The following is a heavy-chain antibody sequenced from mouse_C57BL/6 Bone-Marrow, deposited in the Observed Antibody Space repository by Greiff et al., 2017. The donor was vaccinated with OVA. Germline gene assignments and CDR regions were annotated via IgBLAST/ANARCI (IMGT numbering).Heavy chain of an antibody. CDR1: GFNIKDDY. CDR2: IDPENGDT. CDR3: TTEFITTVVRDAMDY. J-gene: IGHJ4*01. V-gene: IGHV14-4*01. Sequence: VQLQQSGAELVRPGASVKLSCTASGFNIKDDYMHWVKQRPEQGLEWIGWIDPENGDTEYASKFQGKATITADTSSNTAYLQLSSLTSEDTAVYYCTTEFITTVVRDAMDYWGQGTSVTVSA. D-gene: IGHD1-1*01.